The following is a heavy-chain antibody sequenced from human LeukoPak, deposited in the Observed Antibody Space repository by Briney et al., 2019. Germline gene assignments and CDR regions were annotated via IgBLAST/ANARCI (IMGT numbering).Heavy chain of an antibody. J-gene: IGHJ4*02. CDR3: ARDLGRDYDFWSGYYTQHYFDY. CDR2: ISAYNGNT. Sequence: ALVKVSCKASGYTFTSYGISWVRQAPGQGLEWMGWISAYNGNTNYAQKLRGRVTMTTDTSTSTAYMELRSLRSDDTAVYYCARDLGRDYDFWSGYYTQHYFDYWGQGTLVTASS. D-gene: IGHD3-3*01. V-gene: IGHV1-18*01. CDR1: GYTFTSYG.